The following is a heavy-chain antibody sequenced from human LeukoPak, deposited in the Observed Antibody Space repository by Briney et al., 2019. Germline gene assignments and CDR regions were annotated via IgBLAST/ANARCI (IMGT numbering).Heavy chain of an antibody. D-gene: IGHD2-2*01. CDR1: GGTFSSYA. CDR2: IIPIFGTA. J-gene: IGHJ5*02. V-gene: IGHV1-69*05. Sequence: SVKVSCKAPGGTFSSYAISWVRQAPGQGLEWMGGIIPIFGTANYAQKFQGRVTITTDESTSTSYMELSSLRSEDTAVYYCARGLNCSSTSCYQGSWFDPWGQGTLVTVSS. CDR3: ARGLNCSSTSCYQGSWFDP.